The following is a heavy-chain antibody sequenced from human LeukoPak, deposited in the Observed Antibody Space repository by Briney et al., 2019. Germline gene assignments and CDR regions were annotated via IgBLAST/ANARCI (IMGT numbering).Heavy chain of an antibody. CDR3: TTGQYSTYYEFWSGYHTFDY. D-gene: IGHD3-3*01. CDR1: GFTFSGSA. J-gene: IGHJ4*02. Sequence: GGSLRLSCAASGFTFSGSAIHWVRPASGKGLEWIGRIKTKPDNYATAFAASVKGRITISRDDSKNTAYLQMYSLKTEDTAVYYCTTGQYSTYYEFWSGYHTFDYWGQGTLVTVSS. CDR2: IKTKPDNYAT. V-gene: IGHV3-73*01.